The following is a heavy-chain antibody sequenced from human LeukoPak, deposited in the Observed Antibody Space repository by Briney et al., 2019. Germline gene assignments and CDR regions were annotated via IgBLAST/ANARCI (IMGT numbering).Heavy chain of an antibody. D-gene: IGHD3-10*01. CDR3: AKLWYGELTDAFDI. CDR1: GFTVSSNY. V-gene: IGHV3-53*01. Sequence: GGSLRLSCAASGFTVSSNYMSWVRQAPGKGLEWVSVIYSGGSTYYADSVKGRFTISRDNSKNTLYLQMNSLRAEDTAVYYCAKLWYGELTDAFDIWGQGTMVTVSS. J-gene: IGHJ3*02. CDR2: IYSGGST.